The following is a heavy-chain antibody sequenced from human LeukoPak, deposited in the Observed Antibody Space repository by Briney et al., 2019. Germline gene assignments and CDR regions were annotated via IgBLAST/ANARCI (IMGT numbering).Heavy chain of an antibody. CDR2: PRNKAYSYTT. J-gene: IGHJ4*02. D-gene: IGHD3-10*01. Sequence: PGGSLGLPCAASGFTFRDPFWAWAGRPPGRGRGGVGVPRNKAYSYTTEYAASVKGRFTISRDESKNSLYLQMNSLKTEDTAVYYCARDYYGSNTYYLDYWGQGTLVTVSS. V-gene: IGHV3-72*01. CDR1: GFTFRDPF. CDR3: ARDYYGSNTYYLDY.